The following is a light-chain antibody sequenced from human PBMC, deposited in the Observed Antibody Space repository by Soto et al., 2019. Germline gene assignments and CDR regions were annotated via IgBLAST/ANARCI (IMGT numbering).Light chain of an antibody. Sequence: DIQMTQSPSVLSASVGDTVTITCRASQSVSSWLAWYQQKPGKAPKLLIFEASTLQRGVPSRFSGSGSGTEFTLTINNLEPDDFATYYCQHYDSHRGSFGQGSELEIK. CDR1: QSVSSW. J-gene: IGKJ2*01. CDR3: QHYDSHRGS. V-gene: IGKV1-5*01. CDR2: EAS.